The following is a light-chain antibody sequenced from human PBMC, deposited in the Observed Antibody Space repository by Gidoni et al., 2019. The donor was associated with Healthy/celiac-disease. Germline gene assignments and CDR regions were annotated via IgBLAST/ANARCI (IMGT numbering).Light chain of an antibody. Sequence: DIQMTQSPSSLSASVGDRVTITCRASQGISNYLAWYQQKPGTVPKLLIYAASTLQSGVPSRFSGSGSGTDFTLTISSLQPEDVATYYCQKYNSALSLTFGGGTKVEIK. J-gene: IGKJ4*01. V-gene: IGKV1-27*01. CDR1: QGISNY. CDR3: QKYNSALSLT. CDR2: AAS.